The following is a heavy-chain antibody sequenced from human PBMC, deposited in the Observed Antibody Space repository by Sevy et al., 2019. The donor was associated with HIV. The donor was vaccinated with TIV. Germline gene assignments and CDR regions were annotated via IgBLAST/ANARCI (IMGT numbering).Heavy chain of an antibody. D-gene: IGHD3-22*01. CDR1: GFTFSTYS. CDR2: ISRTRTTT. V-gene: IGHV3-48*02. Sequence: GESLKISCKASGFTFSTYSMHWVRQAPGKGLERVSSISRTRTTTYYADSAKGRLTISKDNANKSLYLQRNSLRDEDTAVYYRASEGYYYDGREENWFDPWGQGTLVTVSS. CDR3: ASEGYYYDGREENWFDP. J-gene: IGHJ5*02.